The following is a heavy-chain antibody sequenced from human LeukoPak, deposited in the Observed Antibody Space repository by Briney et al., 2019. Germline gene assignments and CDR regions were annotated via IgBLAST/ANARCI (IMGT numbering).Heavy chain of an antibody. V-gene: IGHV3-48*01. CDR1: GFTFSSYS. Sequence: PGGSLRLSCAASGFTFSSYSMNCVRHAPGKGLEWVSYISSSSSTIYYADSVKGRFTISRDNAKNSLYLQMNSLRAEDTAVYYCARGDDWNVNYYYYYMDVWGKGTTVTVSS. CDR2: ISSSSSTI. D-gene: IGHD1-1*01. J-gene: IGHJ6*03. CDR3: ARGDDWNVNYYYYYMDV.